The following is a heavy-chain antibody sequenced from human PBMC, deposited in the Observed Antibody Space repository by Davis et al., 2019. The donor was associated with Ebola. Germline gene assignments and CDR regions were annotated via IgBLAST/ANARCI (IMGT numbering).Heavy chain of an antibody. J-gene: IGHJ4*02. V-gene: IGHV4-59*01. CDR2: IYYTGAT. D-gene: IGHD3/OR15-3a*01. Sequence: GSLRLSCTVSGDSIRSYYWSWIRQSPGKGLQWIGYIYYTGATTYNPSLQRRVTISEDTSKNQFSLRLSTVTAADTAIYYCARCPDWSSQAGFDYWGQGILVTVSS. CDR1: GDSIRSYY. CDR3: ARCPDWSSQAGFDY.